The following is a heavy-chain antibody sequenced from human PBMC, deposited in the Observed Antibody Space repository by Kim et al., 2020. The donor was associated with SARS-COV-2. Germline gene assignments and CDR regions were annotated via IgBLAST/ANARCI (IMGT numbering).Heavy chain of an antibody. CDR2: ISGSGYST. CDR3: AKDLWFGEILRGLY. CDR1: GFTFSSYA. V-gene: IGHV3-23*01. Sequence: GGSLRLSCAASGFTFSSYAMTWVRQAPGKGLEWVSAISGSGYSTYYADSVKGRFTISRDNSQNTLYLQMNSLRAEDTAVYYCAKDLWFGEILRGLYWGQGTLVTVSS. J-gene: IGHJ4*02. D-gene: IGHD3-10*01.